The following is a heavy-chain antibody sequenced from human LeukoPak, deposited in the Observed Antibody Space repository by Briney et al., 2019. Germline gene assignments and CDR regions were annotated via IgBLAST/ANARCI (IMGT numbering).Heavy chain of an antibody. D-gene: IGHD2-15*01. Sequence: GGSLRLSCAASGFTVSSNYMTWVRQAPGEGLGWVSVIYSGGSTDYADSVKGRFTISRDNSKNTLYLQMNSLSAEDTAVYYCARGRIGYSDYWGQGTLVTVSS. CDR2: IYSGGST. CDR1: GFTVSSNY. CDR3: ARGRIGYSDY. V-gene: IGHV3-66*02. J-gene: IGHJ4*02.